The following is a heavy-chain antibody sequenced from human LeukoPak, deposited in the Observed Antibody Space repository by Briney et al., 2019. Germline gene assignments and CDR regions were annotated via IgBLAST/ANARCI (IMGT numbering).Heavy chain of an antibody. CDR1: GFAFSSNW. J-gene: IGHJ4*02. Sequence: PGGSLRLSCAASGFAFSSNWMHWVRQTPGKGLVWVSRINSGGSGTSYAASVEGRFTISRDNVKNTPYLQMDSLRAEDTAVYYCATSLGPLTEYWGQGTLVTVSS. CDR3: ATSLGPLTEY. CDR2: INSGGSGT. V-gene: IGHV3-74*01. D-gene: IGHD7-27*01.